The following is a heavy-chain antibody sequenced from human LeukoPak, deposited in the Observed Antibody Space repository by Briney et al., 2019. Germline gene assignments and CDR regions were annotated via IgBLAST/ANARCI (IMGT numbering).Heavy chain of an antibody. CDR1: GGSISSYY. Sequence: SETLSLTCTVSGGSISSYYWSWIRQPAGKGLERIGRIYTSGSTNYNPSLKSRVTMSVDTSKNQFSLKLSSVTAADTAVYYCARIGISSIWYPHFDLWGRGTLVTVSS. D-gene: IGHD6-13*01. CDR3: ARIGISSIWYPHFDL. CDR2: IYTSGST. V-gene: IGHV4-4*07. J-gene: IGHJ2*01.